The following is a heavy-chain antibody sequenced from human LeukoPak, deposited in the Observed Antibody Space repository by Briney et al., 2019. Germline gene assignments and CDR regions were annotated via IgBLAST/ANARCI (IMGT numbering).Heavy chain of an antibody. Sequence: PGGSLRLSCAASGFTFSSYAMSWVRQAPGKGLGWVSTISGSGGSTYYADSVKGRFTISRDNSKNTLYLQMNSLRAEDTAVYYSATKVTYDYDSSVYFPSGYFDYWGQGTLVTVSS. CDR1: GFTFSSYA. CDR2: ISGSGGST. CDR3: ATKVTYDYDSSVYFPSGYFDY. D-gene: IGHD3-22*01. V-gene: IGHV3-23*01. J-gene: IGHJ4*02.